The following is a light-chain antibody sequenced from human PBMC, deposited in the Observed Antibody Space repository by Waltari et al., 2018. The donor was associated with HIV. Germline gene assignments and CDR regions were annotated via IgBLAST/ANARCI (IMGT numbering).Light chain of an antibody. CDR2: AVS. J-gene: IGKJ4*01. CDR1: QSVGYF. V-gene: IGKV3-11*01. CDR3: QQRINWPLT. Sequence: EIVLTQSPVTLSLSPGERADLSCRASQSVGYFLAWYQQKPGQAPRLLIYAVSKRAAGTPARFSGSGSKTNFTLTISALEPEDFVVYYCQQRINWPLTFGGGTRVKI.